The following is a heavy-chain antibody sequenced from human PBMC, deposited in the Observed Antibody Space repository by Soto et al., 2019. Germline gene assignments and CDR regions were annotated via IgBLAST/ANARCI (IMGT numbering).Heavy chain of an antibody. J-gene: IGHJ4*02. D-gene: IGHD4-17*01. V-gene: IGHV3-33*01. CDR1: GFTFSGYG. CDR2: VWYDGNNK. CDR3: ARGTVHFDY. Sequence: QVQLVESGGGVVQPGRSLRLSCAASGFTFSGYGIHWVRQAPGKGLEWVAVVWYDGNNKFYADSVKGRFTISRDNSKNTLYLQMNSLRAEDTAVYYCARGTVHFDYWGQGTLVTVS.